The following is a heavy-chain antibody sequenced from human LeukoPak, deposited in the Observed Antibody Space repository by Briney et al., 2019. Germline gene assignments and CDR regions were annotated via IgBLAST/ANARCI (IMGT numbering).Heavy chain of an antibody. CDR3: ARRYGSGSSGTFDY. CDR1: GGSISSYY. V-gene: IGHV4-59*01. Sequence: KSSETLSLTCTVSGGSISSYYWSWIRQPPGKGLEWIAYVYYSGSTNYNPSLKSRVTISVDTSKNQFSLKLSSVTAADTAVCYCARRYGSGSSGTFDYWGQGTLVTVSS. J-gene: IGHJ4*02. CDR2: VYYSGST. D-gene: IGHD3-10*01.